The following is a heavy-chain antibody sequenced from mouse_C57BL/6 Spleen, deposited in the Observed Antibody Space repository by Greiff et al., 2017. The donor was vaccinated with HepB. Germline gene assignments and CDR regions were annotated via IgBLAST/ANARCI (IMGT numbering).Heavy chain of an antibody. D-gene: IGHD4-1*01. J-gene: IGHJ4*01. Sequence: EVQLVESGGGLVQPGGSLSLSCAASGFTFTDYYMSWVRQPPGKALEWLGFIRNKANGYTTEYSASVKGRFTISRDNSQSILYLQMNALRAEDSATYYCARYNWGAMDYWGQGTSVTVSS. CDR1: GFTFTDYY. V-gene: IGHV7-3*01. CDR3: ARYNWGAMDY. CDR2: IRNKANGYTT.